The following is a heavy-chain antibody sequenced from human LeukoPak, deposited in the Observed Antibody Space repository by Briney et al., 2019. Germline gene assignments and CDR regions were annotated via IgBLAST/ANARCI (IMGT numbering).Heavy chain of an antibody. CDR3: ARTISKWGWDY. CDR1: GGSFSGYY. D-gene: IGHD1-26*01. CDR2: INHGGSN. V-gene: IGHV4-34*01. J-gene: IGHJ4*02. Sequence: SETLSLTCAVYGGSFSGYYWSWLRQPPGKGLEWMGEINHGGSNNYNPSLKSRATISVATTKNQFSLKLSSVTAAHTAVYYCARTISKWGWDYWGQGALVTVSS.